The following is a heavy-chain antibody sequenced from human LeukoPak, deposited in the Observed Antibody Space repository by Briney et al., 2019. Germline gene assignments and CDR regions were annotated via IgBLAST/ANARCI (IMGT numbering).Heavy chain of an antibody. CDR1: GGSISSYY. V-gene: IGHV4-4*07. Sequence: SETLSLTCTVSGGSISSYYWSWIRQPAGKVLEWIGRIYTSGSTNYNPSIKSRVTMSVDTSKNKFSLKLSSVTAADTAVYYCARDGAGYSSGIDYWGQGTLVTVSS. CDR2: IYTSGST. J-gene: IGHJ4*02. CDR3: ARDGAGYSSGIDY. D-gene: IGHD6-19*01.